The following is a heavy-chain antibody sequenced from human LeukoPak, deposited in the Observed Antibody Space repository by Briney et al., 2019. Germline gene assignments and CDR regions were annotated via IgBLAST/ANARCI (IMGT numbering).Heavy chain of an antibody. V-gene: IGHV3-21*04. J-gene: IGHJ4*02. CDR2: ISSSSSYI. Sequence: GGSLRLSCAASGFTFSSYGVQWVRQAPGKGLEWVSSISSSSSYIFYADSVKGRFTISRDNAKNSLYLQMNSLRAEDTAVYYCAKGTKGFCSGGTCYHFDYWGQGTLVTVSS. CDR3: AKGTKGFCSGGTCYHFDY. D-gene: IGHD2-15*01. CDR1: GFTFSSYG.